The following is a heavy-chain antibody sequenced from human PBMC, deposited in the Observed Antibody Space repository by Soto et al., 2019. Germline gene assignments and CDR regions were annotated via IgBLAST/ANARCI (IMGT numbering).Heavy chain of an antibody. CDR3: ARERPDGARLDP. D-gene: IGHD6-6*01. Sequence: SETLSLTCTVSGDSISSYYWSWLRQPPGKGLEWIGYIYYSGCTNYNPSLKSRVTISVDTSKNQFSLKLSSVTAADTAVYYCARERPDGARLDPWGQGTLVTVS. CDR1: GDSISSYY. J-gene: IGHJ5*02. CDR2: IYYSGCT. V-gene: IGHV4-59*01.